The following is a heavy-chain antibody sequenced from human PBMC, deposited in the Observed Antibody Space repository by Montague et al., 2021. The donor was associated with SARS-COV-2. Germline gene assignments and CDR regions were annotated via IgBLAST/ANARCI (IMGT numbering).Heavy chain of an antibody. J-gene: IGHJ6*02. CDR3: ARAILKTYCDILTGYYKTPYCMDV. Sequence: SETLSLTCTVSVGSVSGGSQYWSWMRQPPGRGLYWIGYIYYSGSTNYNPSLKSRVTISVDTSKNQFSLKLSSVTTADTAVYYCARAILKTYCDILTGYYKTPYCMDVWGQGTTVTVSS. D-gene: IGHD3-9*01. CDR2: IYYSGST. CDR1: VGSVSGGSQY. V-gene: IGHV4-61*01.